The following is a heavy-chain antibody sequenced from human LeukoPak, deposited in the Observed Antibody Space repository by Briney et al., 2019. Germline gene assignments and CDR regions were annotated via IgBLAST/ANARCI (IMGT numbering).Heavy chain of an antibody. CDR1: GYFIISGYY. Sequence: SETLSLTCTVPGYFIISGYYWGWIRQPPGKGLQWIGSFHHSGSTYYSPSLKRPDTISVDTSKTQFSLKLSSVTAADTAVYYCARTSSSGLVGGYYFDYWGERTLVTVSS. CDR2: FHHSGST. J-gene: IGHJ4*02. D-gene: IGHD6-19*01. CDR3: ARTSSSGLVGGYYFDY. V-gene: IGHV4-38-2*02.